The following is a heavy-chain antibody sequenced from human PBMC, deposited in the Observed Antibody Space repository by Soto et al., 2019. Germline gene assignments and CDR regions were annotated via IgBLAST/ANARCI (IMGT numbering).Heavy chain of an antibody. CDR2: IVVGSGNT. V-gene: IGHV1-58*02. CDR1: GFTFTSSA. D-gene: IGHD3-10*01. J-gene: IGHJ3*02. CDR3: AADSSLLWFGEFAYSFDI. Sequence: SVKVSCKASGFTFTSSAMQWVRQARGQRLEWIGWIVVGSGNTNYAQKFQERVTITRDMSTSTAYMELSSLRSEDTAVYYCAADSSLLWFGEFAYSFDIWGQGTMVTVSS.